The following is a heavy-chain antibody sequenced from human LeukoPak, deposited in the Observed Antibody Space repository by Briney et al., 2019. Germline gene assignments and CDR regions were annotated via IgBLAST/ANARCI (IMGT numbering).Heavy chain of an antibody. J-gene: IGHJ6*03. CDR2: IYYSGST. D-gene: IGHD6-13*01. CDR1: GGSISSYY. V-gene: IGHV4-59*01. CDR3: ARGRSSSWYFDYYYMDV. Sequence: PSETLSLTCTVSGGSISSYYCSWLRQPPAKGLEWMGDIYYSGSTNYNPSLMSRVTISVDTSKNQFSLKLSDVTAADTAVYYCARGRSSSWYFDYYYMDVWGKGTTVTVSS.